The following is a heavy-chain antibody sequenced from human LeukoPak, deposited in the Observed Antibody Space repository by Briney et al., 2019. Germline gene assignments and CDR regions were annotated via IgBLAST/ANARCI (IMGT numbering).Heavy chain of an antibody. D-gene: IGHD3-10*01. CDR3: ASADYGSGLFDY. J-gene: IGHJ4*02. CDR1: GGSISSGSYY. Sequence: KPSESLSLTCTVSGGSISSGSYYWSWIRQPAGKGLEWIGRIYTSGSTNYNPSLKSRVTISVDTSKNQFSLKLSSVTAADTAVYYCASADYGSGLFDYWGQGTLVTVSS. CDR2: IYTSGST. V-gene: IGHV4-61*02.